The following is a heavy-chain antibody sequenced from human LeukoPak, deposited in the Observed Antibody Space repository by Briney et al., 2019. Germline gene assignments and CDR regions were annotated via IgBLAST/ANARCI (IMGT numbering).Heavy chain of an antibody. CDR2: ISSSGSTI. CDR3: ARDCSSTSCYIDY. D-gene: IGHD2-2*02. CDR1: GFTFSDYY. J-gene: IGHJ4*02. V-gene: IGHV3-11*01. Sequence: GGSLRLSCAASGFTFSDYYMSWIRQAPGKGLEWDSYISSSGSTIYYADSVKGRFTISRANAKNPLYLQMNSLRAEDTAVYYCARDCSSTSCYIDYWGQGTLVTVSS.